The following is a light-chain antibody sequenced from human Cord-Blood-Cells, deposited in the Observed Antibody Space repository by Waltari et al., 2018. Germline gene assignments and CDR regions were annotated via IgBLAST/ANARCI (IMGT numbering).Light chain of an antibody. J-gene: IGKJ2*01. Sequence: DIQMTQSPSSLSASVGDRVTITCRASQSISSYLNWYQQKPGKAPKLLIYAASSLQSWVPSRFSGSGSGTDFTLTISSLQPEDFATYYCQQSYSTLLFGQGTKLEIK. V-gene: IGKV1-39*01. CDR1: QSISSY. CDR2: AAS. CDR3: QQSYSTLL.